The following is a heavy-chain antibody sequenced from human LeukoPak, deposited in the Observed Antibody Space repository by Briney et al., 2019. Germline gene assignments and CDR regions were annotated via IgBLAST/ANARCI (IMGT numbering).Heavy chain of an antibody. V-gene: IGHV3-30*18. D-gene: IGHD3-22*01. CDR3: AKDLRLGDSSGYYY. Sequence: GGSLRLSCAASGFTFSSYGMHWVRQAPGKGLEWVAVISYDGSNKYYADSVKGRFTISRDNFKNTLYLQMNSLRAEDTAVYYCAKDLRLGDSSGYYYWGQGTLVTVSS. J-gene: IGHJ4*02. CDR2: ISYDGSNK. CDR1: GFTFSSYG.